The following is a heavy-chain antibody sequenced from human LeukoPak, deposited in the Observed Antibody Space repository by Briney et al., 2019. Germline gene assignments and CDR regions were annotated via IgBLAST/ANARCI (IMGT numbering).Heavy chain of an antibody. CDR2: IYYSGST. J-gene: IGHJ4*02. CDR3: ARSRLTYYFDY. V-gene: IGHV4-39*07. D-gene: IGHD2-21*02. CDR1: GGSISSSSYY. Sequence: SETMSLTCTVSGGSISSSSYYWGWIRQPPGKGLEWIGSIYYSGSTYSNPSLKSRVTISVDTSKNQFSLKLSSVTAADTAVYYCARSRLTYYFDYWGQGTLVTVSS.